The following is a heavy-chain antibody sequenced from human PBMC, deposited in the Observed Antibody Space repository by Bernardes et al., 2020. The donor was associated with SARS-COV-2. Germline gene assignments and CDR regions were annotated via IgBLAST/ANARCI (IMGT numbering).Heavy chain of an antibody. Sequence: GGSLRLSCAASGFTFSSYGMHWVRQAPGKGLEWVADISYEGSNKYYADSVKGRFTISRDNSKNTLYLQMNSLRAEDTAVYYCAKAEDSSSWFDYYYYGMDVWGQGTTVTVSS. D-gene: IGHD6-13*01. J-gene: IGHJ6*02. CDR2: ISYEGSNK. CDR3: AKAEDSSSWFDYYYYGMDV. V-gene: IGHV3-30*18. CDR1: GFTFSSYG.